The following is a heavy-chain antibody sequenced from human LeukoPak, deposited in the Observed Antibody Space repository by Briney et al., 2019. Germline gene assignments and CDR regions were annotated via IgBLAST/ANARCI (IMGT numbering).Heavy chain of an antibody. V-gene: IGHV4-30-2*01. CDR3: VRGHGGY. Sequence: KASETLSLTCAVSGGSISSGGYSWSWIRQPPGKGLEWIGYIYHSGSTYYNPSLKSRVTISVDRSKNQFSLKVMSVTAADTAVYYCVRGHGGYWGRGTLVTVSS. CDR1: GGSISSGGYS. J-gene: IGHJ4*02. CDR2: IYHSGST.